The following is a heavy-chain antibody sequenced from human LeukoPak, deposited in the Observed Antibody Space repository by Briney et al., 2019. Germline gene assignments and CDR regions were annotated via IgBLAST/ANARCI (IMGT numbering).Heavy chain of an antibody. D-gene: IGHD1-26*01. V-gene: IGHV3-7*01. CDR2: IRQGGNEM. J-gene: IGHJ4*02. CDR1: GFRFSDYW. CDR3: ARVGAWELQRVFDY. Sequence: GGSLRLSCAASGFRFSDYWMTWVRQVPGKGLEWGANIRQGGNEMYYADSVKDRFTISRDNARNSLYLEMNSLRTEDTAVYYCARVGAWELQRVFDYWGQGTLVTVSS.